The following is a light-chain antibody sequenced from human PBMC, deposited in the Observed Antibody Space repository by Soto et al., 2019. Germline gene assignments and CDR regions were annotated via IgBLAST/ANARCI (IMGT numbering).Light chain of an antibody. CDR1: RSDIGAYDY. CDR2: EVN. J-gene: IGLJ1*01. CDR3: SSYSLSTAYL. V-gene: IGLV2-14*01. Sequence: QSALTQPASLSGSPGQSITISCTGTRSDIGAYDYVSWFQQHPGKAPKLMISEVNNRPSGVSNRFSGSKSGNTAYLTISGLQVEDEAEYFCSSYSLSTAYLFGTGTKVTVL.